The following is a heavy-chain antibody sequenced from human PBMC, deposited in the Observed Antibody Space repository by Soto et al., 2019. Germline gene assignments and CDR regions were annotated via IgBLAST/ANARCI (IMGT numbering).Heavy chain of an antibody. V-gene: IGHV4-39*01. D-gene: IGHD6-13*01. CDR2: TYYSAGT. Sequence: SETLSLTCNVSGGSVGSSSYYWGWIRQAPGKGLEWIVSTYYSAGTYYNPSLKSRVTTSLDASKNQFSLTVTSVTAADTASYYCARHASRGYSSSWYFEDWGQGTPVTVSS. CDR3: ARHASRGYSSSWYFED. J-gene: IGHJ4*02. CDR1: GGSVGSSSYY.